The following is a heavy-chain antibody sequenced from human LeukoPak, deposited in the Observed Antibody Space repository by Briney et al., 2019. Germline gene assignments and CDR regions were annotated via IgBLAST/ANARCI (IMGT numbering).Heavy chain of an antibody. J-gene: IGHJ4*02. V-gene: IGHV3-23*01. CDR1: GFTFTSFG. CDR2: ISGSGGST. Sequence: GGTLRLSCAASGFTFTSFGMSWVRQAPGKGLEWVSTISGSGGSTYYADSVKGRFTISRDNSKNTLYLQVNSLRADDTAVYYCARDIRMASFDYWGQGTLVTVSS. D-gene: IGHD5-24*01. CDR3: ARDIRMASFDY.